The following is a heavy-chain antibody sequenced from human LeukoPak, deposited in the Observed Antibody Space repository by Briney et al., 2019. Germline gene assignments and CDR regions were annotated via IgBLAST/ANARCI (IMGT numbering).Heavy chain of an antibody. Sequence: GGSLRLSCAASGFTFSSYSMNWVRQAPGKGLEWVSAISGSGGSTYYADSVKGRFAISRDNSKNTLYLQMNSLRAEDTAVYYCAKGAVGGTFDYWGQGTLVNVFS. J-gene: IGHJ4*02. V-gene: IGHV3-23*01. CDR2: ISGSGGST. CDR3: AKGAVGGTFDY. CDR1: GFTFSSYS. D-gene: IGHD6-19*01.